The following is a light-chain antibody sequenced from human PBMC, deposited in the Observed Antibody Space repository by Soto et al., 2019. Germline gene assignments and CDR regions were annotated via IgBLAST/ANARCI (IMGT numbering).Light chain of an antibody. CDR1: QSVSSN. V-gene: IGKV3-15*01. Sequence: EIGMNQSPSTPAVSPGERGTLSFRSSQSVSSNLAWYQQKPGQAPRLLIYGASTRATGIPARFSGSGSGTDFTLTISSLQPEDFATYYCQQSYSSITFGQGTRLEIK. J-gene: IGKJ5*01. CDR2: GAS. CDR3: QQSYSSIT.